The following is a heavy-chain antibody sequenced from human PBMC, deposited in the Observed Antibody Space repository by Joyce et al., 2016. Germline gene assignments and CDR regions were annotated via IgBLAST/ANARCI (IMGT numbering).Heavy chain of an antibody. Sequence: QVQLVQSGAEVKKPGASVKVSCKASGYSFTTHALHWVRQAPGQSPEWMGWISGVRRETKYSQKFQGRLSISRDTSATTVYMEMSSLRSEDTAVYYCVRDRREQHFYFYGMDVWGQGTMVTVSS. CDR1: GYSFTTHA. J-gene: IGHJ6*02. CDR3: VRDRREQHFYFYGMDV. V-gene: IGHV1-3*01. D-gene: IGHD1/OR15-1a*01. CDR2: ISGVRRET.